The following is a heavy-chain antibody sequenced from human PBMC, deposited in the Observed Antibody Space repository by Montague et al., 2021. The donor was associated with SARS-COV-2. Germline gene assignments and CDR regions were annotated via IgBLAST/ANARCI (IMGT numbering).Heavy chain of an antibody. D-gene: IGHD3-22*01. CDR3: ARVPLKSITMIGNYFDY. V-gene: IGHV4-4*02. Sequence: SETLSLTCAVSGCSISSSNWWCLVRQPPGKGLECFVVIYHSGSTNYNPSLNSRVTISVDKSKNQFSLKLSSVTAADTAVYYCARVPLKSITMIGNYFDYWGQGNLVTVSS. J-gene: IGHJ4*02. CDR1: GCSISSSNW. CDR2: IYHSGST.